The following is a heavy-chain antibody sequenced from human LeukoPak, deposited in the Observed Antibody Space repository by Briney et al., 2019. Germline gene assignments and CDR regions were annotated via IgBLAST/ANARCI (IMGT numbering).Heavy chain of an antibody. CDR1: GGSFSGYY. CDR3: ARFHGDYGYYFDY. Sequence: SETLSLTCAVYGGSFSGYYWSWIRQPPGKGLEWIGEINHSGSTNYNPSLKSRVTISVDTSKNQFSLKLSSVTAADTAVYYCARFHGDYGYYFDYWGQGTLVTVSS. J-gene: IGHJ4*02. D-gene: IGHD4-17*01. CDR2: INHSGST. V-gene: IGHV4-34*01.